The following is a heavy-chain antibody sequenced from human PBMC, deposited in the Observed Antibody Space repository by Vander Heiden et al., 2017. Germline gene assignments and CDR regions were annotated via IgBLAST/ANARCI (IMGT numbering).Heavy chain of an antibody. CDR2: ISGSGGTT. CDR3: AKEWAGDPLW. V-gene: IGHV3-23*01. Sequence: EVQLLESSGGLVQPGGSLRPSCAASGFTFSTYAMTWVRQAPGKGLQWVSSISGSGGTTYYADSVKGRFTISRDNSKNTLYVQMNSLRAEDTAMYYCAKEWAGDPLWWGQGTLVTVSS. D-gene: IGHD7-27*01. CDR1: GFTFSTYA. J-gene: IGHJ4*02.